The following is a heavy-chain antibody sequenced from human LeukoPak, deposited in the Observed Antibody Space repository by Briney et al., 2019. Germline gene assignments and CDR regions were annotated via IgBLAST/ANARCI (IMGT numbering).Heavy chain of an antibody. V-gene: IGHV4-30-2*01. CDR2: INHSGST. J-gene: IGHJ6*02. Sequence: PSQTLSLTCTVSGGSISSGGYSWSWIRQPPGKGLEWIGEINHSGSTNYNPSLKSRVTISVDTSKNQFSLKLSSVTAADTAVYYCARDGSYCSSTSCWAGGYYYYGMDVWGQGTTVTVSS. CDR3: ARDGSYCSSTSCWAGGYYYYGMDV. D-gene: IGHD2-2*01. CDR1: GGSISSGGYS.